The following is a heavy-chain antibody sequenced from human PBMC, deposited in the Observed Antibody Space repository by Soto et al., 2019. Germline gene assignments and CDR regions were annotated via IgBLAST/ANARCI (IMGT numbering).Heavy chain of an antibody. J-gene: IGHJ6*02. CDR3: AREIDDSSGFSYYYYYGMDV. D-gene: IGHD3-22*01. Sequence: QVQLQESGPGLVKPSGTLSLTCAVSGGSISSSNWWSWVRQPPGKGLEWIGEIYHSGSTNYNPSLKSRVPISVDKSKNQFSLKLSSVTAADTAVYYCAREIDDSSGFSYYYYYGMDVWGQGTTVTVSS. CDR2: IYHSGST. CDR1: GGSISSSNW. V-gene: IGHV4-4*02.